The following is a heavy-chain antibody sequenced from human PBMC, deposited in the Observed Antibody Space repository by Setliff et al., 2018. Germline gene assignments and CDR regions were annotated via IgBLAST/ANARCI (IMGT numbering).Heavy chain of an antibody. CDR3: ARRAGYSSRRDIYYYMMDV. V-gene: IGHV4-39*07. CDR1: GGSISSSRYY. J-gene: IGHJ6*02. CDR2: IYYSGST. Sequence: SETLSLTCTVSGGSISSSRYYWGWIRQPPGKGLEWIGSIYYSGSTNYNPSLKSRVTISVDTSKIQFSLKLSSVTAADTAVYYCARRAGYSSRRDIYYYMMDVWGQGTTVTVSS. D-gene: IGHD6-13*01.